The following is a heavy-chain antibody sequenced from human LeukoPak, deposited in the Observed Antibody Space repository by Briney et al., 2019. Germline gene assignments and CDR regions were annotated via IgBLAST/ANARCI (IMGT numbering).Heavy chain of an antibody. CDR3: AKAALRYQLLPSLDY. CDR1: GFTFSSYA. Sequence: GGSLRLSCAASGFTFSSYAMNWARQAPGKGLEWVSAISGSGDSTYYADSVKGRFTISRDNSKNTLYLQMNSLRAEDTAIYYCAKAALRYQLLPSLDYWGQGTLVTVSS. J-gene: IGHJ4*02. CDR2: ISGSGDST. D-gene: IGHD2-2*01. V-gene: IGHV3-23*01.